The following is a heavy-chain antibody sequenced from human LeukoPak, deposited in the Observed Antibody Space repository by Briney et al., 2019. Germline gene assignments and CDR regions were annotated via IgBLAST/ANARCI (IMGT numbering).Heavy chain of an antibody. CDR1: GFIFSNYG. V-gene: IGHV3-30*18. D-gene: IGHD4-11*01. Sequence: GRSLRVSCAASGFIFSNYGMHWVRQAPGKGLEWVAVISYDGSNKYYADSVKGRFTISRDNSKNTLYLQMNSLRAEDTAVYYCAKAGNYGRMDVWGQGTTVTVSS. J-gene: IGHJ6*02. CDR3: AKAGNYGRMDV. CDR2: ISYDGSNK.